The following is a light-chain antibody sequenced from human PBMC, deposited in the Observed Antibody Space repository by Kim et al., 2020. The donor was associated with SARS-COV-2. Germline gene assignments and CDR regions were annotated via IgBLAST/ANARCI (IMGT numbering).Light chain of an antibody. V-gene: IGLV1-40*03. J-gene: IGLJ3*02. Sequence: VTTTCRGISSSSGASCDVHRYQQLPAPTPKILIYGNSNRPSGDPDQFSGSRSDASASLAITGLQAEDEADYYCQSYGSSLSVWVFGGGTQLTVL. CDR2: GNS. CDR1: SSSSGASCD. CDR3: QSYGSSLSVWV.